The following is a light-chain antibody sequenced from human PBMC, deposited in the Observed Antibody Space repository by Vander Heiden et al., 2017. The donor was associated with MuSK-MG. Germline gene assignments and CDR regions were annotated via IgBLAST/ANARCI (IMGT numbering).Light chain of an antibody. CDR2: AAS. V-gene: IGKV1-39*01. Sequence: DIQMTQSPSSLSASVGDRVTITCRASQSISSYLNWYQQKPGKAPKLLIYAASSLQSGVPSRFSGSGSGTDFTLTISSRQPEDFATYYCQQRYSTPFTFGQGTKLDIK. CDR1: QSISSY. J-gene: IGKJ2*01. CDR3: QQRYSTPFT.